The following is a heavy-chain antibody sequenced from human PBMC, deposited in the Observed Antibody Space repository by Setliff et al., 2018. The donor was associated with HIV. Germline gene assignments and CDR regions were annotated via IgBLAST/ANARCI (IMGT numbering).Heavy chain of an antibody. J-gene: IGHJ6*03. Sequence: ASVKVSCKASGYTFTGYYMHWVRQAPGQGLEWMGWINPNSGGTNYAQKVQGRVTVTRDTYIATAYMELTRLKSHDTAVYYCARGDTPSYYYYYYMDVWGKGTTVTVSS. V-gene: IGHV1-2*02. CDR3: ARGDTPSYYYYYYMDV. CDR2: INPNSGGT. D-gene: IGHD2-15*01. CDR1: GYTFTGYY.